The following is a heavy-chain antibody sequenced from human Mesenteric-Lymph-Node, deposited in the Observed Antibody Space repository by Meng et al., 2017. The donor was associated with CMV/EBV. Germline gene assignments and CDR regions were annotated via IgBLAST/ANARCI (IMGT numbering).Heavy chain of an antibody. D-gene: IGHD6-19*01. J-gene: IGHJ4*02. CDR2: IRYDGSNK. Sequence: GGSLRLSCAASGFTFTSYGIHWVRQAPGKGLEWVAFIRYDGSNKYYVDSVKGRFTISRDNSKKTVYLQMNSLRAEDTAVFYCARGEQWLVRGYFDYWGQGTLVTVSS. CDR1: GFTFTSYG. V-gene: IGHV3-30*02. CDR3: ARGEQWLVRGYFDY.